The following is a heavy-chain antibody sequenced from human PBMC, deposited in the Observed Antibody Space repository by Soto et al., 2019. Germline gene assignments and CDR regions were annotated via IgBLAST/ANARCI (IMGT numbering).Heavy chain of an antibody. Sequence: GESLKISCKGSGYSFPSDWIGWVRQMPGKGLEWMGSIYPADSDTRYSPASQGQVTISVDKSINIAYLQWSSLKASDSAFYYCARQGSTGGAYFYGMDVWGPGTTVTVSS. CDR1: GYSFPSDW. D-gene: IGHD3-16*01. CDR3: ARQGSTGGAYFYGMDV. J-gene: IGHJ6*02. V-gene: IGHV5-51*01. CDR2: IYPADSDT.